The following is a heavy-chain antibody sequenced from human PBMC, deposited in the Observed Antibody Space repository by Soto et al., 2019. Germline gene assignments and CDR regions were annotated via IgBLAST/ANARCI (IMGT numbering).Heavy chain of an antibody. Sequence: EVQLVESGGGLVQPRGSLRLSCAASGFTVSSNYMSWVRQAPGKGLEWGSVIYSGGTTYYADSVKGRFTISRDNSKNTLYLQMNSLRAEDTAVYYCARNGDSSDYRGWYDPWGQGTLVTVSS. D-gene: IGHD3-22*01. CDR1: GFTVSSNY. CDR2: IYSGGTT. J-gene: IGHJ5*02. V-gene: IGHV3-66*01. CDR3: ARNGDSSDYRGWYDP.